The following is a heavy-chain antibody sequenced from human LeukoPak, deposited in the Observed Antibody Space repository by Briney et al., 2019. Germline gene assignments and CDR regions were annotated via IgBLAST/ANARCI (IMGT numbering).Heavy chain of an antibody. V-gene: IGHV3-23*01. CDR3: AKAEGGIAVYLNYFDY. CDR2: ISGSGGST. J-gene: IGHJ4*02. CDR1: GFTFSSYT. Sequence: GGSLRLSCAASGFTFSSYTMSWVRQAPGKGLEWVSTISGSGGSTYYADSVKGRFTVSRDSSKNTLYLQMNSLRAEDTALYYCAKAEGGIAVYLNYFDYWGQGTLVTVSS. D-gene: IGHD6-19*01.